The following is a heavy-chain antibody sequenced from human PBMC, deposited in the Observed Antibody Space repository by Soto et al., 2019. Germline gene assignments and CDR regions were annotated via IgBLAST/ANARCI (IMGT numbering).Heavy chain of an antibody. D-gene: IGHD6-13*01. CDR3: AKMKAPAGLSYFDY. J-gene: IGHJ4*02. CDR1: GFTFSNYG. Sequence: QVQLVESGGGVVQPGRSLRLSCAASGFTFSNYGMHWVRQAPGKGLEWVTVISYDGSNKYYADSVRGRFTISRDNSKNTLSLQMNSLRAEDTAVYYCAKMKAPAGLSYFDYWGQGTLVTVSS. CDR2: ISYDGSNK. V-gene: IGHV3-30*18.